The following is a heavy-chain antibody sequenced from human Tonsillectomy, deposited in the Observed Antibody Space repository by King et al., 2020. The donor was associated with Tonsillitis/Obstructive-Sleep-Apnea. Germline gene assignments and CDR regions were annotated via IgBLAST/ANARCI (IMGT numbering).Heavy chain of an antibody. Sequence: VQLVESGGGLVQPGGSLRLSCAASGFTFSTYAMSWVRQAPGKGLEWVSSISGSSGITYYADSVKGRFTIARDDSKNTLYLQMNSLGAEDTAVYYCAKHRVGALLYLAESQDFFDYWGQGTLVTVSS. CDR2: ISGSSGIT. CDR3: AKHRVGALLYLAESQDFFDY. CDR1: GFTFSTYA. V-gene: IGHV3-23*04. J-gene: IGHJ4*02. D-gene: IGHD3-10*01.